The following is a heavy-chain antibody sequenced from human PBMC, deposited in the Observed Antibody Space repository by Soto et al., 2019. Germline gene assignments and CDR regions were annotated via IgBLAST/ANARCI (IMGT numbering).Heavy chain of an antibody. D-gene: IGHD4-17*01. J-gene: IGHJ5*02. CDR1: GGSISSSNW. CDR2: IYHSGST. Sequence: SETLSLTCAVSGGSISSSNWWSWVRQPPGKGLEWIGEIYHSGSTNYNPSLKSRVTISVDKSKNQFSLKLSSVTAADTAVYYCARVWTTVVISDGFDPWGQGTLVT. V-gene: IGHV4-4*02. CDR3: ARVWTTVVISDGFDP.